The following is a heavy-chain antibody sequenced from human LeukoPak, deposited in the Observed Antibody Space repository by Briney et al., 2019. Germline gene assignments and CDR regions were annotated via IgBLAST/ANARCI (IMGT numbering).Heavy chain of an antibody. CDR1: GYTFTSYY. V-gene: IGHV1-46*01. CDR3: AREIYDSSGYYYVKVFDY. J-gene: IGHJ4*02. D-gene: IGHD3-22*01. CDR2: INPSGGST. Sequence: ASVKVSCKASGYTFTSYYMHWVRQAPGQGLEWMGIINPSGGSTSYAQKFQGRVTMTRDTSTSTVYMELSSLRSEDTAVYYCAREIYDSSGYYYVKVFDYWGQGTLVTVSS.